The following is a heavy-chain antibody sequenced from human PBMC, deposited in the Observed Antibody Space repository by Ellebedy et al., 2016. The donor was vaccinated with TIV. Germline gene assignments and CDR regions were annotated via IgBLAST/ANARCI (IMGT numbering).Heavy chain of an antibody. Sequence: AASVKVSCKASGFTFTSSAVQWVRQPRGQRLEWIGWIVVGSGNTKYAQKFQERVSFTRDISTSTAYMELSSLRSEDTAVYYCVAGGPLLLDYYYYYGLDVWGQGTTVTVSS. D-gene: IGHD3-22*01. V-gene: IGHV1-58*01. CDR3: VAGGPLLLDYYYYYGLDV. CDR2: IVVGSGNT. CDR1: GFTFTSSA. J-gene: IGHJ6*02.